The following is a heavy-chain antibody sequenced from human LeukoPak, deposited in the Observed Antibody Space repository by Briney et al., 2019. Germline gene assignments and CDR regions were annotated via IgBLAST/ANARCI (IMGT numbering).Heavy chain of an antibody. J-gene: IGHJ4*02. V-gene: IGHV3-30*18. CDR2: ISYDGSNK. Sequence: PGGSLRLSCAASGFTFSSYGMHWVRQAPGKGLEWVAVISYDGSNKYYADSVKGRFTISRDNSKNTLYLQMNSLRAEDTAVYYCAKGQSYSSGWYGFGYWGQGTLVTVSS. CDR1: GFTFSSYG. D-gene: IGHD6-19*01. CDR3: AKGQSYSSGWYGFGY.